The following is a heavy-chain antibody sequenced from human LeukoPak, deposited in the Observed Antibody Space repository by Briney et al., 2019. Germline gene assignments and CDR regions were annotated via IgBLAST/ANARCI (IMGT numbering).Heavy chain of an antibody. D-gene: IGHD4-17*01. CDR1: GFTFDDYA. CDR2: ISWNSGSI. V-gene: IGHV3-9*01. CDR3: ACLRGPSDY. Sequence: GGSLRLSCAASGFTFDDYAMHWVWQAPGKGLEWVSGISWNSGSIGYADSVKGRFTISRDNAKNSLYLQMDSLTADDTAVYFCACLRGPSDYWGQGTLVTVSS. J-gene: IGHJ4*02.